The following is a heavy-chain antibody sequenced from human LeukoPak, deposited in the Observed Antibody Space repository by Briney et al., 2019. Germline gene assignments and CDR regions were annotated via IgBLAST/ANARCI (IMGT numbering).Heavy chain of an antibody. CDR2: IYYSGST. V-gene: IGHV4-59*01. Sequence: SETLSLTCTVSGGSISSYYWSWIRQPPGKGLEWIGYIYYSGSTNYNPSLKSRVTISVDTSKNQFSLKLSSVTAADTAVYYCARAYYKTVWGSYRCLFDYWGQGTLVTVSS. J-gene: IGHJ4*02. CDR3: ARAYYKTVWGSYRCLFDY. D-gene: IGHD3-16*02. CDR1: GGSISSYY.